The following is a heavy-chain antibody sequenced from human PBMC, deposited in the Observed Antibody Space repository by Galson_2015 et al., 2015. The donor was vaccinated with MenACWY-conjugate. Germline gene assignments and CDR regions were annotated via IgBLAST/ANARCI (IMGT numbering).Heavy chain of an antibody. J-gene: IGHJ4*02. V-gene: IGHV3-30*02. CDR3: AKECGGGCSADN. CDR2: IRPEGSDQ. CDR1: GFTFKNYG. D-gene: IGHD2-15*01. Sequence: SLRLSCAASGFTFKNYGMHWVRQAPDKGLEWVAFIRPEGSDQYYTDSVKGRFTISRDNSKNSLSLQMNSLRPEDTAVYYCAKECGGGCSADNWGQGTLVTVSS.